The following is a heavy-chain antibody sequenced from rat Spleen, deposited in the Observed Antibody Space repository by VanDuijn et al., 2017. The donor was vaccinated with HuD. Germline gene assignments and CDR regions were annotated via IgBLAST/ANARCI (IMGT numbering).Heavy chain of an antibody. CDR3: TRDQAGTWAY. CDR1: GFTFNSYW. V-gene: IGHV5-31*01. CDR2: ITNAGGGT. Sequence: EVQLVESGGGLVQPGRSLKLSCVASGFTFNSYWRTWIRQAPGNGLEWVASITNAGGGTYYPDSVKGRFTISRDNAKSTLYLQMNSLRSEDTATYYCTRDQAGTWAYWGQGTLVTVSS. D-gene: IGHD5-1*01. J-gene: IGHJ3*01.